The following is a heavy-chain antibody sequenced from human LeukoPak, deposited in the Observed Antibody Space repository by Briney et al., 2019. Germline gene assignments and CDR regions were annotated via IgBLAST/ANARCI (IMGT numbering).Heavy chain of an antibody. J-gene: IGHJ6*03. CDR3: ASGDRVIWSGYNPLSYYMDV. Sequence: ASVKVSCKASGYTFTSYYMHWVRQAPGQGLEWMGIINPSGGSTSYAQKFQGRVTMTRDTSTSTVYVELSSLRSEDTAVYYCASGDRVIWSGYNPLSYYMDVWGKGTTVTVSS. CDR1: GYTFTSYY. V-gene: IGHV1-46*01. CDR2: INPSGGST. D-gene: IGHD3-3*01.